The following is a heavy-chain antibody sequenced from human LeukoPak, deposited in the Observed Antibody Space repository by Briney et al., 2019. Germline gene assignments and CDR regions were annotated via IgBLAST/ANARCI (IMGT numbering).Heavy chain of an antibody. J-gene: IGHJ6*02. CDR3: ARGNSGSSDVEYNYGMDV. D-gene: IGHD1-26*01. CDR2: IGAISGNT. CDR1: GFPFTSSA. Sequence: PGEALRLSCAASGFPFTSSAVSWVRQAPGKGLEWVSIIGAISGNTYYTDSVKGRFTISRDNSKNTLYLQLNSLRAEDTAVYYCARGNSGSSDVEYNYGMDVWGQGTSVTVSS. V-gene: IGHV3-23*01.